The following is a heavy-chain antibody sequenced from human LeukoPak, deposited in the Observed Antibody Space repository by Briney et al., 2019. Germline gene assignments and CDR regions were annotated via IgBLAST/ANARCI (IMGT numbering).Heavy chain of an antibody. CDR2: ISSSSSYI. J-gene: IGHJ4*02. Sequence: GGSLRLSCAASGFTFSSYSMNWVRQAPGKGLEWVSSISSSSSYIYYADSVKGRFTISRDNSKKKLYLQMNSLRAEDTAVYYCARDNRILGNFDYWGQGTLVTVSS. CDR3: ARDNRILGNFDY. CDR1: GFTFSSYS. V-gene: IGHV3-21*01. D-gene: IGHD2-8*02.